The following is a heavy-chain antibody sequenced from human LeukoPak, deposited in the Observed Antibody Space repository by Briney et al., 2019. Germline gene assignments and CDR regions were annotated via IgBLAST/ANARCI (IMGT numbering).Heavy chain of an antibody. D-gene: IGHD3-10*01. Sequence: PSETLSLTCTVSGGSISSSSYYWGWIRQPPGKGLEWIGSIYYSGSTNYNPSLKSRVTISVDTSKNQFSLKLSSVTAADTAVYYCARADTDYGSGTAFDYWGQGTLVTVSS. V-gene: IGHV4-39*07. J-gene: IGHJ4*02. CDR3: ARADTDYGSGTAFDY. CDR2: IYYSGST. CDR1: GGSISSSSYY.